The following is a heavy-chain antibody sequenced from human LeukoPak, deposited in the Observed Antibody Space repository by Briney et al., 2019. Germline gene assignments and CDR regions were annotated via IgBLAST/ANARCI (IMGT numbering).Heavy chain of an antibody. J-gene: IGHJ6*02. D-gene: IGHD3-9*01. CDR2: ISWKSDRV. CDR3: TRDLMDYDVSTGLHHYYMDV. Sequence: GRSLRLSCAASGFTFDDYAMHWVRHAPGKGLEWVSGISWKSDRVGYADSVRGRFTISRDNAKNTLYLQMNTLRVEDTAVYYCTRDLMDYDVSTGLHHYYMDVWGQGTTVTVSS. CDR1: GFTFDDYA. V-gene: IGHV3-9*01.